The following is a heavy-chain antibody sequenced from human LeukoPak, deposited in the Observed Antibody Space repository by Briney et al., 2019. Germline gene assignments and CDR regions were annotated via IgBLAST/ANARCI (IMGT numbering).Heavy chain of an antibody. J-gene: IGHJ1*01. CDR3: AKDAQRGFDYSNSLQN. CDR1: GFTFSHCG. Sequence: GGSLRLSCAASGFTFSHCGMHWVRQTPRAGLEWVAVIWSDGSDKYYAKSVKGRFTISRDNSKNSLFLQMNSLRAEDTAVYYCAKDAQRGFDYSNSLQNWGQGILVTVSS. D-gene: IGHD4-11*01. CDR2: IWSDGSDK. V-gene: IGHV3-33*06.